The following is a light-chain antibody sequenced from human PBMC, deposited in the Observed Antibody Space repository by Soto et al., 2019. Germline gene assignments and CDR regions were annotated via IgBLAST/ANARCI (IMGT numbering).Light chain of an antibody. V-gene: IGKV3D-15*01. J-gene: IGKJ5*01. Sequence: EIVLTQSPSTLSLSPGERATLSCRAIQSVSSYLAWYQQKPGQAPRLVIYGASTRATGIPARFSGSGSGTEFTLTINSLQSEDSAVYYCQQYNNWPPITFGQGTRLEIK. CDR1: QSVSSY. CDR2: GAS. CDR3: QQYNNWPPIT.